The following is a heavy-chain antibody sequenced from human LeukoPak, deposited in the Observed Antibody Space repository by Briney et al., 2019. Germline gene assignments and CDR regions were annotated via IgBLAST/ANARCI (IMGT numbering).Heavy chain of an antibody. CDR3: ACGVGFDY. D-gene: IGHD2-8*01. CDR2: IKQDGSEK. CDR1: GFPFSSYW. Sequence: GGSLTLPCAASGFPFSSYWMSWARQARGRGLEWVTYIKQDGSEKSYVDCVKRRFTTTRHNASHSLYRQINSMRAEDTAGYYCACGVGFDYWGEGSLLTVS. J-gene: IGHJ4*02. V-gene: IGHV3-7*01.